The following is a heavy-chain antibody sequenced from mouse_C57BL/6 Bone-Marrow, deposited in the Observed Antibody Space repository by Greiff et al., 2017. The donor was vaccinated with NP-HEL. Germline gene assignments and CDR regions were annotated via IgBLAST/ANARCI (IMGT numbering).Heavy chain of an antibody. V-gene: IGHV1-76*01. Sequence: VQLQQSGAELVRPGASVKLSCKASGYTFTDYYINWVKQRPGQGLEWIARIYPGSGNTYYNEKFKGKATLTAEKSSSTAYMQLSSLTSEDSAVYFCASRYYYGSCWYFGVWGTGTTVTVSS. J-gene: IGHJ1*03. CDR1: GYTFTDYY. CDR3: ASRYYYGSCWYFGV. D-gene: IGHD1-1*01. CDR2: IYPGSGNT.